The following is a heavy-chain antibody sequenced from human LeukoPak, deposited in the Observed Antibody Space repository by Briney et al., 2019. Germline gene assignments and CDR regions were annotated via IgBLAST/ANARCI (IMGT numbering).Heavy chain of an antibody. CDR1: GGTFSSYA. V-gene: IGHV1-69*13. Sequence: ASVKVSCKASGGTFSSYAISWVRQAPGQGLEWMGGIIPIFGTANYAQKFQGRVTITADESTSTAYMELSSLRSEDTAVYYCATSHAMIAAAGFRYYFDYWGQGTLVTVSS. D-gene: IGHD6-13*01. CDR3: ATSHAMIAAAGFRYYFDY. CDR2: IIPIFGTA. J-gene: IGHJ4*02.